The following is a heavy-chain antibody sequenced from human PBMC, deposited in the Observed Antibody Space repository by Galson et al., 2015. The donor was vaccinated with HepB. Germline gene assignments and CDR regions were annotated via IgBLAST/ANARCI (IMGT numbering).Heavy chain of an antibody. J-gene: IGHJ4*02. CDR2: ITPLFGTA. Sequence: SVKVSCKASGGIFSRYTINWVRQAPGQGLEWMGGITPLFGTAKYAQKFQGRVTITADESTITVYMEFSSLRSEDTAIYYCAREGTVAAANPVDYWGQGTLVTVSS. CDR3: AREGTVAAANPVDY. D-gene: IGHD2-2*01. V-gene: IGHV1-69*13. CDR1: GGIFSRYT.